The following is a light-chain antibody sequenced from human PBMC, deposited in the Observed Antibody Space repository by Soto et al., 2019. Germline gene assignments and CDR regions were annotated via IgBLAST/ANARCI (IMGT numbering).Light chain of an antibody. V-gene: IGKV3-11*01. Sequence: EIVLTQSPATLSLSRGERATLSCRASQSVSSYLAWYQQKPGQAPRLLIYDASNRATGIPARFSGSGSGTDFTLTISSLEPEDFAVYYCQQRSNWPRATFGGGTKVDIK. CDR2: DAS. CDR3: QQRSNWPRAT. CDR1: QSVSSY. J-gene: IGKJ4*01.